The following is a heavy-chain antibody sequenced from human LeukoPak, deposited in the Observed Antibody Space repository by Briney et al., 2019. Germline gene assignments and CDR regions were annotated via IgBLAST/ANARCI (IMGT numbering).Heavy chain of an antibody. CDR2: IIPILGIA. V-gene: IGHV1-69*02. J-gene: IGHJ4*02. Sequence: SVKVSCKASGGTFSSYTISWVRQAPGQGLEWMGRIIPILGIANYAQKFQGRVTITADKSTSTAYMELSSLRSEDTAVYYCARVPDTSIVSPDYWGQGTLVTVSS. D-gene: IGHD5-18*01. CDR1: GGTFSSYT. CDR3: ARVPDTSIVSPDY.